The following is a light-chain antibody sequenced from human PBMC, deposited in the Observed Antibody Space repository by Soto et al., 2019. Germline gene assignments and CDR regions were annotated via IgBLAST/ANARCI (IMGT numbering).Light chain of an antibody. CDR1: QSISSW. CDR2: KAS. CDR3: QQYNSYPLP. J-gene: IGKJ4*01. Sequence: DIQMTQSPSTLSASVGDRVTITCRASQSISSWLAWYQQKPGKAPKLLIYKASSLESGVPSRFSGSGSGTEFTLTISSLQPDDFATYYCQQYNSYPLPFGGGTKLEIK. V-gene: IGKV1-5*03.